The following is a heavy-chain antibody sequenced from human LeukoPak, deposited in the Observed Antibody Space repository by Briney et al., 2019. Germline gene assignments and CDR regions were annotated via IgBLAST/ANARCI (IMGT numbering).Heavy chain of an antibody. V-gene: IGHV1-2*02. CDR1: GYTFTGYY. J-gene: IGHJ5*02. D-gene: IGHD2-2*01. CDR2: INPNSGGT. CDR3: ARHSSGARYCSRTSCYDSARFDP. Sequence: ASVKVSCKASGYTFTGYYMHWVRQAPGQGLEWMGWINPNSGGTNYAQKFQGRVTMTRDTSISTAYLQWSSLKASDTAMYYCARHSSGARYCSRTSCYDSARFDPWGQGTLVTVSS.